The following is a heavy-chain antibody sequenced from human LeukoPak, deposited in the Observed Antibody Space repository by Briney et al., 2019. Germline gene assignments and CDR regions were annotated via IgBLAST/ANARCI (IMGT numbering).Heavy chain of an antibody. D-gene: IGHD6-19*01. CDR2: ISSTGIYT. Sequence: GGSLRLSCAASGFTFSDYYMSWIRQAPGKGLEWISYISSTGIYTNYADSVEGRFTISRDNAKNSLYLQMNSLRAEDTAVYYCARDRGRYTSGWYFDYWGQGTLVTVSS. CDR3: ARDRGRYTSGWYFDY. CDR1: GFTFSDYY. V-gene: IGHV3-11*06. J-gene: IGHJ4*02.